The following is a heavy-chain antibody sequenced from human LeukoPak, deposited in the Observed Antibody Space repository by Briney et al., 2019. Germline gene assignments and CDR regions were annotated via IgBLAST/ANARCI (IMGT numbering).Heavy chain of an antibody. Sequence: GGSLRLSCAASGFTFRDYAMHWVRLAPDKGLEWVAIISYDGTNKYYADSVKGRFAISRDNSKNTLYLQMNSLTPEDTAVYYCARDLPAAGAGYLDYWGQGTLVTVSS. D-gene: IGHD6-13*01. CDR1: GFTFRDYA. CDR3: ARDLPAAGAGYLDY. V-gene: IGHV3-30*09. J-gene: IGHJ4*02. CDR2: ISYDGTNK.